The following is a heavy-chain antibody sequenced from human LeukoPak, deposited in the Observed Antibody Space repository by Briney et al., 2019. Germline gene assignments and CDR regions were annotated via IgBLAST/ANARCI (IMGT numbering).Heavy chain of an antibody. J-gene: IGHJ5*01. Sequence: SETLSLTCAVYGGSFSGYYWSWIRQPPGKGLEWIGEINHSGSTNYNPSLKSRVTISVDTSKNQFSLKLSSVTAADTAVYYCARGLGMGHDSSGSDWFDSWGQGTLVTVSS. CDR1: GGSFSGYY. V-gene: IGHV4-34*01. D-gene: IGHD3-22*01. CDR3: ARGLGMGHDSSGSDWFDS. CDR2: INHSGST.